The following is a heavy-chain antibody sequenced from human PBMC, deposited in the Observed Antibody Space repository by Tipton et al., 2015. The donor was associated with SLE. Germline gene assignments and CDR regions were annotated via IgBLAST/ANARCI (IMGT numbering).Heavy chain of an antibody. CDR3: GTNIPPHYPAF. Sequence: SLRLSCAASGLIFSSTWMTWVRQAPGKGLEWVANIKGDGSEKHYVDSVKGRFTISRDNAENSVYLEMSSLKAEDTALYYCGTNIPPHYPAFWGQGPWSPSPQ. CDR1: GLIFSSTW. J-gene: IGHJ1*01. CDR2: IKGDGSEK. D-gene: IGHD1-26*01. V-gene: IGHV3-7*01.